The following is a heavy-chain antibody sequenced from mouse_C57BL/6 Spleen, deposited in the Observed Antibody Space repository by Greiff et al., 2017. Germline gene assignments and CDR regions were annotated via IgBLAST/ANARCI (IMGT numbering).Heavy chain of an antibody. CDR3: ARLGGYYDYAMDY. J-gene: IGHJ4*01. Sequence: VQLQQSGAELVKPGASVKLSCKASGYTFTSYWMHWVKQRPGQGLEWIGMIHPNSGSTNYNEKFKSKATLTVDKSSSTAYMQLSSLTSEDSAVYYCARLGGYYDYAMDYWGQGTSVTVSS. V-gene: IGHV1-64*01. D-gene: IGHD2-3*01. CDR2: IHPNSGST. CDR1: GYTFTSYW.